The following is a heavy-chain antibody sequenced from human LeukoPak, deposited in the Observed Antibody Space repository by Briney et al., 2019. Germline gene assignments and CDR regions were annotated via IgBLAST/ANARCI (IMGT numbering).Heavy chain of an antibody. Sequence: PGGSLRLSCAASGFTFSSYGMHWVRQAPGKGLEWVAFIRYDGSNKYYADSVKGRFTISRDNSKNALYLQMNSLRAEDTAVYYCVSGYDFYWGQGALVTVSS. D-gene: IGHD5-12*01. CDR3: VSGYDFY. J-gene: IGHJ4*02. CDR2: IRYDGSNK. V-gene: IGHV3-30*02. CDR1: GFTFSSYG.